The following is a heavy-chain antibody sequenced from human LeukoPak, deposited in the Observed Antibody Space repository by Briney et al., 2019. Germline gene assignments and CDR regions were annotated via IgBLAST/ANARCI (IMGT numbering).Heavy chain of an antibody. D-gene: IGHD3-22*01. CDR1: GGSFSGYY. J-gene: IGHJ4*02. CDR2: INHSGST. CDR3: ARDGSSGYYYHPFDY. Sequence: PSETLSLTCAVYGGSFSGYYWSWIRQPPGKGLEWIGEINHSGSTNYNPPLKSRVTISVDTSKNQFSLKLSSVTAADTAVYYCARDGSSGYYYHPFDYWGQGTLVTVSS. V-gene: IGHV4-34*09.